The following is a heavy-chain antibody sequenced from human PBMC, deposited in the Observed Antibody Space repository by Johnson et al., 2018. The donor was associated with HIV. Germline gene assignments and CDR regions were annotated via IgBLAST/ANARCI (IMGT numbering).Heavy chain of an antibody. D-gene: IGHD3-10*01. J-gene: IGHJ3*02. CDR1: GFTFDDYA. CDR2: ISWNGGST. Sequence: VQLMESGGGVVQPGGSLRLSCAASGFTFDDYAMHWVRQAPGKGLEWVSVISWNGGSTYYADSVEGRFTISRDNSEKSLFLQMNSLRAEDTALYYCVRERGPRDAFDIWGQGTMVTVSS. CDR3: VRERGPRDAFDI. V-gene: IGHV3-43D*03.